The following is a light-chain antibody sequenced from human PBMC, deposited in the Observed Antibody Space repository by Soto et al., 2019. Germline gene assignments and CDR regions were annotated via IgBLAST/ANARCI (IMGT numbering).Light chain of an antibody. V-gene: IGKV2-30*01. CDR1: QSLVYRDGNVY. CDR3: MQGISFR. Sequence: VLTQSPLSLPVTLGQPASISCRSSQSLVYRDGNVYLNWFHQRPGQSPRRLIYKASTRDSGVPDRFSGSGSATDFTLSISRVEADDAGVYYCMQGISFRFGKGTRVEI. CDR2: KAS. J-gene: IGKJ4*02.